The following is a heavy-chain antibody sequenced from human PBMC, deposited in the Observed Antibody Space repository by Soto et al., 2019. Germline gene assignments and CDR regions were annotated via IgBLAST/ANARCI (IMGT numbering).Heavy chain of an antibody. CDR1: GYTFTSYG. CDR3: ARDLGATPTAGYFDS. CDR2: ISAYNGNT. Sequence: GASVKVSCKASGYTFTSYGISWVRQAPGQGLEWMGWISAYNGNTNYAQKLQGRVTMTTDTSTSTAYMELRSLRSDDTAVYYCARDLGATPTAGYFDSWGQGTMVTVSS. V-gene: IGHV1-18*01. D-gene: IGHD3-16*01. J-gene: IGHJ4*02.